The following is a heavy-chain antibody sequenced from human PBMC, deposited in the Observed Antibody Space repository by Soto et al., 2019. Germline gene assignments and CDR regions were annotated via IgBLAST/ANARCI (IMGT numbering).Heavy chain of an antibody. J-gene: IGHJ3*02. CDR2: IYYTGHT. V-gene: IGHV4-31*03. Sequence: QVQLQESGPGLVKPSQTLSLTCSVSGVSINSGGYYWSWIRHHPGKGLEWIGYIYYTGHTFYNPFLKSRVAMSLDTSKNQFSLKLSSVTAADTAVYYCARGSQLERDALDIWGQGTMVTVSS. CDR1: GVSINSGGYY. D-gene: IGHD1-1*01. CDR3: ARGSQLERDALDI.